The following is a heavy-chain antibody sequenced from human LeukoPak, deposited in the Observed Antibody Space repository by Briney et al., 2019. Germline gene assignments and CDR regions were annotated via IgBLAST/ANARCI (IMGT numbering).Heavy chain of an antibody. J-gene: IGHJ4*02. Sequence: GGSLRLSCEASGFSFSRYWMSWVRQAPVRGLEWVANIKPDGSEIYYVDSVKGRFTISRDNAKNSLYLQMNSLRVEDTAVYYCARAGEQLLVPGFDFWGQGTLVTVSS. CDR1: GFSFSRYW. V-gene: IGHV3-7*01. CDR3: ARAGEQLLVPGFDF. CDR2: IKPDGSEI. D-gene: IGHD6-6*01.